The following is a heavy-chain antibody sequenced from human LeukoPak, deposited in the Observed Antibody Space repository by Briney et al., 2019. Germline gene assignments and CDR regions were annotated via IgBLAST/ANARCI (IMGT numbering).Heavy chain of an antibody. V-gene: IGHV3-7*01. D-gene: IGHD3-3*01. CDR3: ARVEGLRFVEGSHY. J-gene: IGHJ4*02. Sequence: GGSLRLSCGASGFTFSSYWMSWVRQAPGKGLEWVANIKQDGTKEYYVDSVKGRFTISRDNAKNSLYLQMNSLRAEDTAVYYCARVEGLRFVEGSHYWGQGTLVTVSS. CDR1: GFTFSSYW. CDR2: IKQDGTKE.